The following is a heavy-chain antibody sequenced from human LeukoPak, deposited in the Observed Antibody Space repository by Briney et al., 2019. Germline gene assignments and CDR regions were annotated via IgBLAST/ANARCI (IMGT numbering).Heavy chain of an antibody. V-gene: IGHV4-59*01. J-gene: IGHJ5*02. CDR1: GGSFNGYY. CDR3: ARNVDTAMVTGFDP. Sequence: SETLSLTCAVFGGSFNGYYWSWIRQPPGKGLEWIGYIYYSGSTNYNPSLKSRVTISVDTSKNQFSLKLSSVTAADTAVYYCARNVDTAMVTGFDPWGQGTLVTVSS. D-gene: IGHD5-18*01. CDR2: IYYSGST.